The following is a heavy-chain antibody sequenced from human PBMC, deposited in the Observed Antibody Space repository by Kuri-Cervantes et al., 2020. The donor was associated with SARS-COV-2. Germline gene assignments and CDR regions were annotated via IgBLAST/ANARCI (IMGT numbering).Heavy chain of an antibody. J-gene: IGHJ4*02. CDR1: GYTFTGYY. CDR3: AREGYSSSWYEYDY. D-gene: IGHD6-13*01. Sequence: ASVKGSCKASGYTFTGYYMHWVRQAPGQGLEWMGWISPHTGNTGYPQKLQGRVTMTTDTSTSTAYMELSSLRSEDTAVYYCAREGYSSSWYEYDYWGQGTLVTVSS. V-gene: IGHV1/OR15-2*02. CDR2: ISPHTGNT.